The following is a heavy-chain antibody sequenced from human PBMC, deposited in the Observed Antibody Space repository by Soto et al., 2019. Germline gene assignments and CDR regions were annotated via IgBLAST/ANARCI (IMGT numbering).Heavy chain of an antibody. CDR3: ARDVPSSTYGPDPRMDV. CDR2: INPSGGST. CDR1: GYTFTSYY. V-gene: IGHV1-46*01. J-gene: IGHJ6*02. Sequence: ASVKVSCKASGYTFTSYYMHWVRQAPGQGLEWMGIINPSGGSTSYAQKFQGRVTMTRDTSTSTVYMELSSLRSEDTAVYYCARDVPSSTYGPDPRMDVWGQGTTVTV. D-gene: IGHD4-17*01.